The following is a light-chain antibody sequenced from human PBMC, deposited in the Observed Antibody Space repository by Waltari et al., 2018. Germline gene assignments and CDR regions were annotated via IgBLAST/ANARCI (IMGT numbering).Light chain of an antibody. CDR3: QSYDDINKVV. CDR1: SDSSASKF. J-gene: IGLJ2*01. V-gene: IGLV6-57*02. CDR2: EGD. Sequence: NFMLTQPHSVSESPGKTVTISCTGSSDSSASKFVHWYQQRPGSAPRVGMFEGDQGPTGVPVRFAGSIDSSSNSASLTVSGLGTEDEADYYCQSYDDINKVVFGGGTKLTVL.